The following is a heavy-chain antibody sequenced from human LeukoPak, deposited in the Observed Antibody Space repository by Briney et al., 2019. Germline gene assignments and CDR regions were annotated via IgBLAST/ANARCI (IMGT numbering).Heavy chain of an antibody. D-gene: IGHD2-15*01. CDR3: ARVRHIVVVVAESWYYYYMDV. CDR2: ISSSGSTI. V-gene: IGHV3-11*04. Sequence: GGSLRLSCAASGFTFSDYYMSWIRQAPGKGLEWVSYISSSGSTIYYADSVKGRFTISRDNAKNSLYLQMNSLRAEDTAVYYCARVRHIVVVVAESWYYYYMDVWGKGTTVTVPS. CDR1: GFTFSDYY. J-gene: IGHJ6*03.